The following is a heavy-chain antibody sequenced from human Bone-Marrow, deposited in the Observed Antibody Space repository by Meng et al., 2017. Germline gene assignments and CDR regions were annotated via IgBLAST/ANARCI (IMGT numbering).Heavy chain of an antibody. CDR1: GGSFIGYY. D-gene: IGHD3-10*01. J-gene: IGHJ4*02. Sequence: SETLSLTCAVYGGSFIGYYWSWIRQPPGEGLEWIGEINHSGSTNYNPSLKSRDTISVDTSKNQFSLKLSSVTAANTAVYYCARGFRYYYGSGSYYNPVHPFDYWGQGTLVTVSS. CDR2: INHSGST. CDR3: ARGFRYYYGSGSYYNPVHPFDY. V-gene: IGHV4-34*01.